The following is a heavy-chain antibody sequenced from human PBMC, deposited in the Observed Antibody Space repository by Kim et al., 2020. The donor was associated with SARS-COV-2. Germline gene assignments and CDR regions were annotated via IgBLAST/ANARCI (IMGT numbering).Heavy chain of an antibody. V-gene: IGHV1-69*01. D-gene: IGHD1-7*01. CDR3: ARDDWNYFYYYYGMDV. J-gene: IGHJ6*02. Sequence: KFQGRVTITADESTSTAYMELSSLRSEDTAVYYCARDDWNYFYYYYGMDVWGQGTTVTVSS.